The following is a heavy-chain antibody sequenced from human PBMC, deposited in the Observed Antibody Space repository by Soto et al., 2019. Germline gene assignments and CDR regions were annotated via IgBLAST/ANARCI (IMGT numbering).Heavy chain of an antibody. J-gene: IGHJ4*02. D-gene: IGHD5-12*01. CDR1: GFTFSSYA. V-gene: IGHV3-64*01. CDR3: ARDRGSGYEDY. CDR2: ISSNGGST. Sequence: GGSLRLSCAASGFTFSSYAMHWVRQAPGKGLEYVSAISSNGGSTYYANSVKGRFTISRDNSKNTLYLQMGSLRAEDMAVYYCARDRGSGYEDYWGQGTLVTVSS.